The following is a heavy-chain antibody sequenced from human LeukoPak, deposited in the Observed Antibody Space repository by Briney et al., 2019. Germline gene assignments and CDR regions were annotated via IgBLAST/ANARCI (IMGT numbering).Heavy chain of an antibody. Sequence: PSETLSLTCTVSGSSNSYWYWSWLRQPPGKALEWIGNTYGSWRPNYNTSLTSRVTISVDTSKTQFSLKLTCVTAADTAVYYCARETSLVGYSGGLGFNYWGQGILVTVYS. D-gene: IGHD6-19*01. V-gene: IGHV4-59*01. CDR3: ARETSLVGYSGGLGFNY. CDR2: TYGSWRP. J-gene: IGHJ4*02. CDR1: GSSNSYWY.